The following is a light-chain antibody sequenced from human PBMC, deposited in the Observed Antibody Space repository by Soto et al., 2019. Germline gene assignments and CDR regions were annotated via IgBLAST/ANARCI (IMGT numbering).Light chain of an antibody. CDR1: SSDVGGYNY. CDR3: SLDTSSFCV. V-gene: IGLV2-14*03. J-gene: IGLJ1*01. CDR2: DVS. Sequence: QSALTQPASVSGSPGQSITISCTGTSSDVGGYNYVSWYQQHPGKAPKLMIYDVSNRPSGVSNRFSGSKSGNTASLTISGLQAEDEADYYCSLDTSSFCVFGTGTKVTVL.